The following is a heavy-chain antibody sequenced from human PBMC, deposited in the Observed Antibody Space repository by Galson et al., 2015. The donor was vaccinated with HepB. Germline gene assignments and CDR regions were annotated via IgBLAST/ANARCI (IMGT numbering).Heavy chain of an antibody. CDR2: IKQDGSEK. Sequence: SLRLSCAASGFTFSSYWMSWVRQAPGKGLEWVANIKQDGSEKYYVDSVKGRFTISRDNAKNSLYLQMNSLRAEDTAVYYCARATRIFGVVEDYFDYWGQGTLVTVSS. D-gene: IGHD3-3*01. J-gene: IGHJ4*02. V-gene: IGHV3-7*03. CDR1: GFTFSSYW. CDR3: ARATRIFGVVEDYFDY.